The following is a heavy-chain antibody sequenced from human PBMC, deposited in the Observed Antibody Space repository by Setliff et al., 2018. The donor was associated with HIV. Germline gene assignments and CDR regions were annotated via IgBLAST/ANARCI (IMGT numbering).Heavy chain of an antibody. CDR3: ARDLAY. Sequence: PGGSLRLSCAASGFTVDEYGMSWVRQAPGKGLAWVSGINWNGGSTGYADSVKGRFTISRDNAQNSLYLQMSSLKVEDTAVYYCARDLAYWGQGTLVTVSS. J-gene: IGHJ4*02. V-gene: IGHV3-20*04. CDR2: INWNGGST. CDR1: GFTVDEYG.